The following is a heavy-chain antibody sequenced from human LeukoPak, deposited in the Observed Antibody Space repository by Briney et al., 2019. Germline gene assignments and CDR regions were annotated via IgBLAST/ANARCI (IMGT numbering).Heavy chain of an antibody. CDR1: GYTFTSYG. D-gene: IGHD1-20*01. V-gene: IGHV1-18*01. Sequence: ASVKVSCKASGYTFTSYGISWVRQAPGQGLEWMGWISAYNGNTNYAQKLQGRVTVTRDTSTSTVYMELSSLRSEDTAVYYCARDSYNWNDKLDYWGQGTLVTVSS. J-gene: IGHJ4*02. CDR2: ISAYNGNT. CDR3: ARDSYNWNDKLDY.